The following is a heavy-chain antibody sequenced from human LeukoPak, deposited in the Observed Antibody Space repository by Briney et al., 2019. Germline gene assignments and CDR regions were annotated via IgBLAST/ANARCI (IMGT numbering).Heavy chain of an antibody. V-gene: IGHV3-74*01. D-gene: IGHD3-22*01. Sequence: GGSLRLSCAASGFTFSRYWMHWVRQAPGKGLVWVSRINSDGSSTNYADSVKGRFTISRDNAKNTLYLQMNSLRVEDTAVYYCATSSGGFNWFDPWGQGTLVTVSS. CDR1: GFTFSRYW. J-gene: IGHJ5*02. CDR2: INSDGSST. CDR3: ATSSGGFNWFDP.